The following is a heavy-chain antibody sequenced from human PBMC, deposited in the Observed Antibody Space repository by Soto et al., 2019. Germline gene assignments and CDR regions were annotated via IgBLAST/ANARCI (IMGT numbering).Heavy chain of an antibody. CDR2: INTGNGKT. J-gene: IGHJ4*02. Sequence: QVQLVQSGAEVKKPGASLTVSCKASGYTFTSHALHWVRQAPGQGLEWMGWINTGNGKTKYSQRFQGRVTIIRDTSATTVYMDLRSLKSEDTAVYYCARGSADWFPYFDFWGQGTLVTVSS. CDR1: GYTFTSHA. V-gene: IGHV1-3*04. D-gene: IGHD3-9*01. CDR3: ARGSADWFPYFDF.